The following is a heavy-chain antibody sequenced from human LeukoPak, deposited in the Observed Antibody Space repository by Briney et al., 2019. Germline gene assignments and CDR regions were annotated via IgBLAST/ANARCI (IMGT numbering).Heavy chain of an antibody. J-gene: IGHJ4*01. V-gene: IGHV3-66*01. CDR2: IYSGGST. Sequence: GGSLRLSCAASGFTVSKNYMNWVRQAPGKGLEWVSIIYSGGSTYYADSVKGRFTISRDTSKNTLYLQMNSLRAEDTAVYYCARDRTTLIDYWGQGIQVTVSS. CDR3: ARDRTTLIDY. D-gene: IGHD1-14*01. CDR1: GFTVSKNY.